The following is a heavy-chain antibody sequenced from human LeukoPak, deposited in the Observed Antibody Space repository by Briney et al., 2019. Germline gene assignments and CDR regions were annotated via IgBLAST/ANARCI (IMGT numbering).Heavy chain of an antibody. V-gene: IGHV4-39*07. J-gene: IGHJ1*01. D-gene: IGHD3-22*01. CDR2: IYYSGST. CDR3: ARPNYYDRTIGFQH. CDR1: GGSISSSSYY. Sequence: PSETLSLTCTVSGGSISSSSYYWGWIRQPPGKGLEWIGSIYYSGSTYYNPSLKSRVTISVDTSKNQFSLKLSSVTAADTAVYYCARPNYYDRTIGFQHWGQGTLVTVSS.